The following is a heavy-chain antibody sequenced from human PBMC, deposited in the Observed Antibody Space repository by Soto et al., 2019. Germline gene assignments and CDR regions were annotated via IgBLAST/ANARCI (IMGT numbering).Heavy chain of an antibody. CDR2: IIPIFGTA. CDR3: ARGITIFGVAKADAFDI. CDR1: GGTFSSYA. J-gene: IGHJ3*02. Sequence: SVTVSCKASGGTFSSYAISWARQAPGQGLEWMGGIIPIFGTANYAQKFQGRVTITADESTSTAYMELSSLRSEDTAVYYCARGITIFGVAKADAFDIWGQGTMVTVSS. V-gene: IGHV1-69*13. D-gene: IGHD3-3*01.